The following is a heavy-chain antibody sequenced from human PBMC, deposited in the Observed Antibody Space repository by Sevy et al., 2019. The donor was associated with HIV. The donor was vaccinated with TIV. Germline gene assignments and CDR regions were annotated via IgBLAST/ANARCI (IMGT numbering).Heavy chain of an antibody. J-gene: IGHJ4*02. V-gene: IGHV3-74*01. Sequence: GGSLRLSCAASGITLTPYWMHWVRQAPGKGLVWVSRINSGGSSTNYAESVKGRFTISRDNVKNTLYLQMKSLRVEVKAVYFCSRGLYYYDMGGRPEPGDYWGQGVLVTVSS. CDR1: GITLTPYW. CDR3: SRGLYYYDMGGRPEPGDY. D-gene: IGHD3-22*01. CDR2: INSGGSST.